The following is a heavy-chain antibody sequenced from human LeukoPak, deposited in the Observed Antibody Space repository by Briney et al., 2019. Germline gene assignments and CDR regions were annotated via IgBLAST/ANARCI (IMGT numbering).Heavy chain of an antibody. V-gene: IGHV3-48*04. J-gene: IGHJ4*02. CDR1: GFTFSIYS. Sequence: GGSLRLSCAASGFTFSIYSMNWVRQAPGKGLEWLSFISGGSSTIYYADSVKGRFTISRDNAKNLVYMQLNSLRVDETAVYYCTRVGIYDSSGCLDYGGQGQLVTVSS. D-gene: IGHD3-22*01. CDR2: ISGGSSTI. CDR3: TRVGIYDSSGCLDY.